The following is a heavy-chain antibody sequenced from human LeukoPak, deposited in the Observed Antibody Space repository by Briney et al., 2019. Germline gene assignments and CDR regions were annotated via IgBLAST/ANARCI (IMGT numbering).Heavy chain of an antibody. Sequence: SQTLSLTRTVSVGSISRGDYYCSSIRQPPGKGLGWIGYIYYSGSTYYNPPLKSRVTISVDTSKNQFSLKLRSVTAADTAVYYCAREVAGYYDSSGYFDIWGQGTMVTVSS. CDR2: IYYSGST. CDR1: VGSISRGDYY. D-gene: IGHD3-22*01. CDR3: AREVAGYYDSSGYFDI. J-gene: IGHJ3*02. V-gene: IGHV4-30-4*08.